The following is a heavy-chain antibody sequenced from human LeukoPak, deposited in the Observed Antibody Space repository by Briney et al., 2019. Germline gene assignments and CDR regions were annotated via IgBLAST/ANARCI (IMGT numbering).Heavy chain of an antibody. V-gene: IGHV3-23*01. CDR3: AKQYSSSWYYFDY. D-gene: IGHD6-13*01. Sequence: PGGSLRLSCAASGFTFSSYAMSWVRQAPGKGLEWVSAISGSGGSTYYADSVKGRFTTSRDNSKNTLYLQMNSLRAEDTAVYYCAKQYSSSWYYFDYWGQGTLVTVSS. J-gene: IGHJ4*02. CDR1: GFTFSSYA. CDR2: ISGSGGST.